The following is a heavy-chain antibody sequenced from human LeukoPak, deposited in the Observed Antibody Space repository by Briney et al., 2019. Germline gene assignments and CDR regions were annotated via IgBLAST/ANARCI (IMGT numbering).Heavy chain of an antibody. CDR1: GFTFSSYA. J-gene: IGHJ5*01. D-gene: IGHD6-13*01. CDR3: AGAHSSSWSVF. Sequence: GGSLRLSCAASGFTFSSYAMSWVRQAPGKGLEWVSAISGSGGSTYYADSVKGRFTISRDNSKSTLYLQMNSLRAEDTAVYYCAGAHSSSWSVFWGQGTLVTVSS. V-gene: IGHV3-23*01. CDR2: ISGSGGST.